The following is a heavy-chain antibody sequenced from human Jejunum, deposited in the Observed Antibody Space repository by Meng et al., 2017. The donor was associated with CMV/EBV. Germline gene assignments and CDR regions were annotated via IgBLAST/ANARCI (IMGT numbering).Heavy chain of an antibody. CDR2: IDANSGGT. V-gene: IGHV1-2*02. J-gene: IGHJ4*02. D-gene: IGHD1-14*01. CDR1: GFHFTGNT. CDR3: ARDGIRGVFFFDY. Sequence: GGVEEPGASEQVSCTASGFHFTGNTLHWGRQAPGQGLEWMGWIDANSGGTNYAQKFQGRLTMTRDTSISTVYMELNRLRSDDTAVYFCARDGIRGVFFFDYWGQGTLVTVSS.